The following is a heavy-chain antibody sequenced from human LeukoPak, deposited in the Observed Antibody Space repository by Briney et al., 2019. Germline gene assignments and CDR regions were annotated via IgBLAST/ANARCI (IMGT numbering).Heavy chain of an antibody. CDR1: GFTLSSYA. CDR3: AKVGGKMVSYFDY. V-gene: IGHV3-23*01. J-gene: IGHJ4*02. CDR2: ISGSGGST. Sequence: QSGGSLRLSCAASGFTLSSYAMSWVRQAPGKGLEWVSAISGSGGSTYYADSVKGRFTISRDNSKNTLYLQMNSLRAEDTAVYYCAKVGGKMVSYFDYWGQGTLVTVSS. D-gene: IGHD2-8*01.